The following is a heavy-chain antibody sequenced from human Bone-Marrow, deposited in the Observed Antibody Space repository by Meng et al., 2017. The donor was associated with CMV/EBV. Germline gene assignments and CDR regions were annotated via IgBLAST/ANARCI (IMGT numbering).Heavy chain of an antibody. CDR1: GFTFSRCS. CDR2: ITSSREYI. Sequence: GESLKISCVASGFTFSRCSMTWVRQAPGKGLEWVSTITSSREYIYYADSVEGRFTISRDNAKNSLYLQMNSLRAEDTAVYYCARDPWLVPGAFDLWGQGTMVTVSS. D-gene: IGHD6-19*01. J-gene: IGHJ3*01. CDR3: ARDPWLVPGAFDL. V-gene: IGHV3-21*01.